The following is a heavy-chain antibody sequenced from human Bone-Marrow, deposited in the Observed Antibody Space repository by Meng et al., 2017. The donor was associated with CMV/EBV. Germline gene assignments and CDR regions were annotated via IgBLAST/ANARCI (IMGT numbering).Heavy chain of an antibody. CDR2: MNPNSGNT. CDR3: ARGTVGLQQWLLTYYYAMDV. V-gene: IGHV1-8*02. CDR1: GGTFSSYD. Sequence: ASVKVSCKASGGTFSSYDISWVRQAPGQGLEWMGWMNPNSGNTGYTQKLQGRVTMTWNTSISTAFMELSSLRSEDTAVYYCARGTVGLQQWLLTYYYAMDVWVQGTTVTVSS. D-gene: IGHD6-19*01. J-gene: IGHJ6*02.